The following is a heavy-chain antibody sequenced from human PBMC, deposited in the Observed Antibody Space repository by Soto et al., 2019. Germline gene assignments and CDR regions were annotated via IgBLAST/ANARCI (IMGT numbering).Heavy chain of an antibody. Sequence: PGGSLRLSCAASGFTFSSYGVHWVRQAPGKGLEWVAVISYDGSNKYYADSVKGRFTISRDNSKNTLYLQMNSLRAEDTAVYYCAKYQYQLLTRYGMDVWGQGTTVTVSS. CDR1: GFTFSSYG. CDR3: AKYQYQLLTRYGMDV. CDR2: ISYDGSNK. D-gene: IGHD2-2*01. J-gene: IGHJ6*02. V-gene: IGHV3-30*18.